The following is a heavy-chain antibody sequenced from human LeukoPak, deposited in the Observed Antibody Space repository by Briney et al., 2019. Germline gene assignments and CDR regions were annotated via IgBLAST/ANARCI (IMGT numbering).Heavy chain of an antibody. J-gene: IGHJ3*02. Sequence: ASVKVSCKASGYTFISYDINWVRQATGQGLEWMGWINPKSGTTGSAQRLQGRVSMTRDTSTSTAYMELSSLRSEDTAVYFCARNNYGGHDAFDIWGQGTLVTVSS. D-gene: IGHD3-16*01. CDR3: ARNNYGGHDAFDI. CDR1: GYTFISYD. CDR2: INPKSGTT. V-gene: IGHV1-8*01.